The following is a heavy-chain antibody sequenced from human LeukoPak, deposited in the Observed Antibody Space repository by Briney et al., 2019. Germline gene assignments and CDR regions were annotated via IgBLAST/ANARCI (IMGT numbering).Heavy chain of an antibody. CDR3: AGIYYGSGSYTYYYYAMDV. Sequence: GGSLRLSCATSGFTFSDYSMNWVRQAPGKGLEWVSFISSGSSTIYYAESVKGRFTISRDNAKNSLYLQMNSLRAEDTAVYYCAGIYYGSGSYTYYYYAMDVWGQGTTVTVSS. D-gene: IGHD3-10*01. J-gene: IGHJ6*02. CDR1: GFTFSDYS. CDR2: ISSGSSTI. V-gene: IGHV3-48*04.